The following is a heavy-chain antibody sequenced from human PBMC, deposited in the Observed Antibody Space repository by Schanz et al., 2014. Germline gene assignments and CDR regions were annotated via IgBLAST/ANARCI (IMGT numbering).Heavy chain of an antibody. Sequence: EVQLLESGGGLVQPGGSLRLSCEASGFSFGNYGMSWVRQAPGKGLEWVANIKRDGSEKNYLDSVKGRFTISRDNAKNSLFLQMNSLRAEDTAVYYCARKMKLGVYGGKGHDSLDIWGQGTMVTVSS. CDR2: IKRDGSEK. D-gene: IGHD4-17*01. V-gene: IGHV3-7*01. J-gene: IGHJ3*02. CDR1: GFSFGNYG. CDR3: ARKMKLGVYGGKGHDSLDI.